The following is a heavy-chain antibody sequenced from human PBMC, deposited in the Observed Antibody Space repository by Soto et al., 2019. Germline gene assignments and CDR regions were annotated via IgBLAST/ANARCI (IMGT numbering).Heavy chain of an antibody. Sequence: GGSLRLSCAASGLTFSSYAMSWVRQAPGKGLEWVSAISGSGGSTYYADSVKGRFTISRDNSKNTLYLQMNSLRAEDTAVYYCAKDVGTMVRGVIASGYYGMDVWGQGTTVTVSS. V-gene: IGHV3-23*01. CDR1: GLTFSSYA. J-gene: IGHJ6*02. D-gene: IGHD3-10*01. CDR3: AKDVGTMVRGVIASGYYGMDV. CDR2: ISGSGGST.